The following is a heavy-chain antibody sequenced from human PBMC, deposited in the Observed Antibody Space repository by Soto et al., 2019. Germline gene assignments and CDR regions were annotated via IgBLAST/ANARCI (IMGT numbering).Heavy chain of an antibody. D-gene: IGHD1-26*01. CDR2: IIPIFGTA. V-gene: IGHV1-69*12. J-gene: IGHJ4*02. CDR3: ARAIVGATARFDY. Sequence: QVQLVQSGDEVKKPGSSVKVSCKASGGTFSSYAISWVRQAPGQGLEWMGGIIPIFGTANYAQKFQGRVTITADESTSTAYMKLSSLRSEDTAVYYCARAIVGATARFDYWGQGTMVTVSS. CDR1: GGTFSSYA.